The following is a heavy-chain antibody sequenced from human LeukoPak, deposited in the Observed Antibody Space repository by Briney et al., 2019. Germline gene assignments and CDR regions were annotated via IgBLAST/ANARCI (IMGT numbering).Heavy chain of an antibody. D-gene: IGHD3-9*01. V-gene: IGHV1-69*13. CDR3: ATVTWRDILTGYRDYYFDY. Sequence: SVKVSCKASGGTFSSYAISWVRQAPGQGLEWMGGIIPIFGTANYAQKFQGRVTITADESTSTAYMELSSLRSEDTAVYYCATVTWRDILTGYRDYYFDYWGQGTLVTVSS. CDR2: IIPIFGTA. CDR1: GGTFSSYA. J-gene: IGHJ4*02.